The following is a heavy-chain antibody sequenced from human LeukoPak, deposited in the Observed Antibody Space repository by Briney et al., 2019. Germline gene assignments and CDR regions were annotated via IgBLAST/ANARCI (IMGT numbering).Heavy chain of an antibody. CDR2: INHSGST. CDR3: ARVVLVVTNTFVM. V-gene: IGHV4-34*01. J-gene: IGHJ3*02. Sequence: SETLALICAVYGGSFSGYYWSWIRQPPGKGLEWIGEINHSGSTNYNPSLKSRVTVSVDTSKNQFSLKLSSVTAADTAVYYCARVVLVVTNTFVMWGQGTMVTVSS. D-gene: IGHD2-8*02. CDR1: GGSFSGYY.